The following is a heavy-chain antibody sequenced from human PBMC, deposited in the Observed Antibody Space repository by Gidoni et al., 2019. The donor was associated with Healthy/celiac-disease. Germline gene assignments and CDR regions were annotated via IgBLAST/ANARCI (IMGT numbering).Heavy chain of an antibody. V-gene: IGHV3-23*01. J-gene: IGHJ4*02. Sequence: EVQLLASGGGLVQPGGSLRLSCAASGFPFSSYAMSWVRQAPGKGLEWVSAIRGSGGSTYYEDAVKGRFTISRDNSKNTLYLQMNSLRAEDTAVYYCAKGRGAWGDFDYWGQGTLVTVSS. CDR2: IRGSGGST. D-gene: IGHD3-16*01. CDR3: AKGRGAWGDFDY. CDR1: GFPFSSYA.